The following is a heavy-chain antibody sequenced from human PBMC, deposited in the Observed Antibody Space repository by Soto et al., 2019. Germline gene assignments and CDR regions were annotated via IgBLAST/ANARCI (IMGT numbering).Heavy chain of an antibody. CDR3: VGSAGGSPPWFDI. CDR2: INAGNGDT. V-gene: IGHV1-3*01. CDR1: GYTFITYA. J-gene: IGHJ3*02. Sequence: QVHLVQSGAEVKKPGASVKVSCKASGYTFITYAVHWVRQAPGQRLEWMGWINAGNGDTKYSQKFQGSVTITRDISATTAYMELSSLRSEDTAVYYCVGSAGGSPPWFDIWGQGTMVTVSS. D-gene: IGHD3-16*01.